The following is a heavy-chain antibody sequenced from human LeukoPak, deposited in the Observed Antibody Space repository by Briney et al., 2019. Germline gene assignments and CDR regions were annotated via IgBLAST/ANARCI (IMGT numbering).Heavy chain of an antibody. D-gene: IGHD4-17*01. Sequence: GGSLRLSCVASGFTFSSYWMHWVRQAPGKGLVWVSRINSDGSSTSYADSVKGQFTISRDNAKNTLYLQMNSLRAEDTAVYYCASPMTTVTPGGYWGQGTLVTVSS. CDR1: GFTFSSYW. CDR2: INSDGSST. J-gene: IGHJ4*02. CDR3: ASPMTTVTPGGY. V-gene: IGHV3-74*01.